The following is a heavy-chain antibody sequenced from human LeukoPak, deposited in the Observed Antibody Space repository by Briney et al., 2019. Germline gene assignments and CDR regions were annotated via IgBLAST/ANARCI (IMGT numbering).Heavy chain of an antibody. J-gene: IGHJ6*03. D-gene: IGHD6-6*01. CDR1: GFTVSSNY. CDR2: IYSGGST. V-gene: IGHV3-53*01. CDR3: ARRIIAARHYYYYMDV. Sequence: GGSLRLSCAASGFTVSSNYMSWVRQAPGKGLEWVSVIYSGGSTYYADSVKGRFTISRDNSKNTLYLQMNSLRAEDTAVYYCARRIIAARHYYYYMDVWGKGTTVTVSS.